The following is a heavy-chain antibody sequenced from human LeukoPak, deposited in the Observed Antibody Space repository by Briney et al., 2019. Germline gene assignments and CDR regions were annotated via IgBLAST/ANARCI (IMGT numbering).Heavy chain of an antibody. CDR2: ISYDGSNK. CDR1: GFTFSSYS. Sequence: GGSLRLSCAASGFTFSSYSMNWVRQAPGKGLEWVAVISYDGSNKYYADSVKGRFTISRDNSKNTLYLQMNSLRAEDTAVYYCARDLRLIVVVITRGGAFDIWGQGTMVTVSS. D-gene: IGHD3-22*01. CDR3: ARDLRLIVVVITRGGAFDI. V-gene: IGHV3-30*03. J-gene: IGHJ3*02.